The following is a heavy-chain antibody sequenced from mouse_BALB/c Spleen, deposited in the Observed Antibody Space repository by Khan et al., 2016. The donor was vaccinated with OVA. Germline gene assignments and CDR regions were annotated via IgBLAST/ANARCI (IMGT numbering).Heavy chain of an antibody. CDR2: ISYSGST. J-gene: IGHJ2*01. CDR3: ARSRPNSSITGGFFDY. D-gene: IGHD1-2*01. V-gene: IGHV3-2*02. CDR1: GYSITSDYA. Sequence: EVQLQESGPGLVKPSQSLSLTCTVTGYSITSDYAWNWIRQFPGNKLECMGYISYSGSTSYNPSLKSRTSITRDTSKNQFFLQLNSVTTEDTATYYCARSRPNSSITGGFFDYWGQGTTLTVSS.